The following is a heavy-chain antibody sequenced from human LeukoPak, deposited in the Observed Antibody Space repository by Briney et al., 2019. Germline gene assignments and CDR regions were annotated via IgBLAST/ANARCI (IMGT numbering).Heavy chain of an antibody. CDR3: ARDENFDY. J-gene: IGHJ4*02. CDR1: GFTFSSYE. Sequence: GGSLRLSCAASGFTFSSYEMNWVRQAPGKGLEWVSYISSSGSTIYYADSVKGRFTISRDNSKNTLYLQMNSLRAEDAAVYYCARDENFDYWGQGTLVTVSS. CDR2: ISSSGSTI. V-gene: IGHV3-48*03.